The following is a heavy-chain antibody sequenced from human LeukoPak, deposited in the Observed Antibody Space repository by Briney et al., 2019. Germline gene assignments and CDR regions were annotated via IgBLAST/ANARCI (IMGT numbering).Heavy chain of an antibody. CDR2: ISGSGGST. Sequence: GGSLRLSCAASGFTFSSYAMSWVRQAPGKGLEWFSAISGSGGSTYYADSVKGRFTISRDNSKNTLYLQMNSLRAEDTAVYYCATVPGLPLAYYYGMDVWGQGTTVTVSS. V-gene: IGHV3-23*01. CDR3: ATVPGLPLAYYYGMDV. CDR1: GFTFSSYA. D-gene: IGHD3-16*01. J-gene: IGHJ6*02.